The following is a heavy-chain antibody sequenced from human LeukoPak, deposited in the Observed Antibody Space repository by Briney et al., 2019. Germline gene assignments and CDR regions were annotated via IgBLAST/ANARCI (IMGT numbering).Heavy chain of an antibody. CDR1: GFTFSSYS. CDR2: ISSSSSTI. J-gene: IGHJ4*02. Sequence: PGGSLRLSCAASGFTFSSYSMNWVRQAPGKGLEWVSYISSSSSTIYYADSVKGRFTISRDNAKNSLYLQMNSLRAEDTAVYYCARNHPRYCSSTSCYTMDYWGQGTLVTVSS. D-gene: IGHD2-2*02. V-gene: IGHV3-48*01. CDR3: ARNHPRYCSSTSCYTMDY.